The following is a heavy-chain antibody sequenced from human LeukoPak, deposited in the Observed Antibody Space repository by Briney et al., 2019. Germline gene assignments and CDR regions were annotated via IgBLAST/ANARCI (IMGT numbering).Heavy chain of an antibody. J-gene: IGHJ4*02. D-gene: IGHD3-10*01. CDR1: GGSISSGGYY. CDR3: ARAVTNYYGFDY. CDR2: IYYSGST. Sequence: PSETPSLTCTVSGGSISSGGYYWSWIRQHPGKGLEWIGYIYYSGSTYYNPSLKSRVTISVDTSKNQFSLKLSSVTAADTAVYYCARAVTNYYGFDYWGQGTLVTVSS. V-gene: IGHV4-31*03.